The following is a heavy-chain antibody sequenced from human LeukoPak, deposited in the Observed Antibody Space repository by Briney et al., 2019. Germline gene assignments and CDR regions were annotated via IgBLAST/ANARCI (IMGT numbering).Heavy chain of an antibody. D-gene: IGHD4-17*01. CDR2: ISYDGSNK. CDR3: AKSSTVTQYYYGMDV. CDR1: GFTFSSYG. Sequence: GGSPRLSCAASGFTFSSYGMHWVRQAPGKGLEWVAVISYDGSNKYYADSVKGRFTISRDNSKNTLYLQMNSLRAEDTAVYYCAKSSTVTQYYYGMDVWGQGTTVTVSS. J-gene: IGHJ6*02. V-gene: IGHV3-30*18.